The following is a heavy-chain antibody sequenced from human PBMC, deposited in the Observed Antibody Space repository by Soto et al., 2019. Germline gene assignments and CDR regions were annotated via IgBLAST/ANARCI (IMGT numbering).Heavy chain of an antibody. Sequence: EVQLVESGGGLVQPGGSLRLSCAASGFTFSSYWMHWVRQAPGKGLVWVSRINSDGSSTSYADSVKGRFTISRDNAKNTLYLQMNSLRAEDTAVYYCARDRAAGIRYFDWLLNYYYYGMDVWGQGTTVTVSS. CDR1: GFTFSSYW. V-gene: IGHV3-74*01. J-gene: IGHJ6*02. D-gene: IGHD3-9*01. CDR3: ARDRAAGIRYFDWLLNYYYYGMDV. CDR2: INSDGSST.